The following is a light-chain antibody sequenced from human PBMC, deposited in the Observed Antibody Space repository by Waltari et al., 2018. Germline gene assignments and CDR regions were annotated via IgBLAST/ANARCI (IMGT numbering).Light chain of an antibody. Sequence: DIQMTQSPSSLSASVGDRVTITCQASQGISSNLAWYQQKPGKVLKLLIYKASTLQSGVPSRFSGSGSGTDFTLTISSLQPEDFATYYCQHGYGAPFTFGPGTKLDIK. CDR1: QGISSN. CDR3: QHGYGAPFT. J-gene: IGKJ3*01. V-gene: IGKV1-9*01. CDR2: KAS.